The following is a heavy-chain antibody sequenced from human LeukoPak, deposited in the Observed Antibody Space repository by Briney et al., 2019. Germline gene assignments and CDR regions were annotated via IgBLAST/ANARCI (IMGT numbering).Heavy chain of an antibody. V-gene: IGHV3-74*01. CDR3: ARKGQFSSGWDPLNY. Sequence: GGSLRLSCAASGFTFSSYWMHCVRQVPGKGLVWVSLINSDGGSTRYADSVKGRFTISRDNAKKTLYLQMNSLRAEDTAVYYCARKGQFSSGWDPLNYWGQGTLVTVSS. J-gene: IGHJ4*02. CDR2: INSDGGST. D-gene: IGHD6-19*01. CDR1: GFTFSSYW.